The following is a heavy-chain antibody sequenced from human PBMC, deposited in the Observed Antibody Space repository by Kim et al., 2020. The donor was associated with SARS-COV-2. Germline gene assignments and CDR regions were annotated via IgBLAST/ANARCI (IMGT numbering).Heavy chain of an antibody. CDR3: ARHGTMVRGVTNNYYYYGMDV. CDR2: IDPSDSYT. V-gene: IGHV5-10-1*01. CDR1: GYSFTSYW. Sequence: GESLKISCKGSGYSFTSYWISWVRQMPGKGLEWMGRIDPSDSYTNYSPSFQGHVTISADKSISTAYLQWSSLKASDTAMYYCARHGTMVRGVTNNYYYYGMDVWGQGTTVTVSS. J-gene: IGHJ6*02. D-gene: IGHD3-10*01.